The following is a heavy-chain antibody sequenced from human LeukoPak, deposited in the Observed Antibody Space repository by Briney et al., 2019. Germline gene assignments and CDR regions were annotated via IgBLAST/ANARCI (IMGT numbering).Heavy chain of an antibody. V-gene: IGHV3-7*01. D-gene: IGHD6-13*01. J-gene: IGHJ6*02. CDR3: ARIRLTYSSSSDYYYGMDV. CDR1: GFTFSSYW. CDR2: IKQDGSEK. Sequence: GGSLRLSCAASGFTFSSYWMSWVRQAPGKGLEWVANIKQDGSEKYYVDSVKGRFTISRDNAKNSLYLQMNSLRAEDTAVYYCARIRLTYSSSSDYYYGMDVWGQGTTVTVSS.